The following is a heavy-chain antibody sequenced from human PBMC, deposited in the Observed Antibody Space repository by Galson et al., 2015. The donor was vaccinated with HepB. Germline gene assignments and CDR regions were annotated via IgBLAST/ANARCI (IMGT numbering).Heavy chain of an antibody. CDR2: INPSGGST. CDR1: GYTFTSYY. CDR3: ARLSCGGDCFAGYFDL. Sequence: SVKVSCKASGYTFTSYYMHWVRQAPGQGLEWMGIINPSGGSTSYAQKFQGRVTMTRDTSTSTVYMELSSLRSEDTAVYYCARLSCGGDCFAGYFDLWGRGTLVTVSS. V-gene: IGHV1-46*03. J-gene: IGHJ2*01. D-gene: IGHD2-21*02.